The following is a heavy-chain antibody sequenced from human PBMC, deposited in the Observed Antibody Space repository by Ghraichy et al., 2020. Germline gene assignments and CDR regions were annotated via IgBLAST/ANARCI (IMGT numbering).Heavy chain of an antibody. CDR1: GFTFSSSW. CDR2: IKEDGSEI. V-gene: IGHV3-7*03. Sequence: GESLNISCAASGFTFSSSWMTWVRQAPGKGLEWVANIKEDGSEIHYVDSVKGRFAISRDNAKNSLFLQMNSLRADDTAMYYCAKIYASGSYYRWFAYWGQGTLVTVSS. J-gene: IGHJ4*02. CDR3: AKIYASGSYYRWFAY. D-gene: IGHD3-10*01.